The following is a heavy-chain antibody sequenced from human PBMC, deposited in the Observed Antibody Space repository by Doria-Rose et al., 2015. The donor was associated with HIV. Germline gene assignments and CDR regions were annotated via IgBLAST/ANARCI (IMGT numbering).Heavy chain of an antibody. CDR2: ITSSDTAI. J-gene: IGHJ6*02. V-gene: IGHV3-48*03. CDR3: ARERVESDYYYYGMDV. Sequence: YITSSDTAIFYADSVKGRFTISRDNAKNSLYLQMNSLRIEDTAVYYCARERVESDYYYYGMDVWGQGTTVIVSS. D-gene: IGHD3-3*01.